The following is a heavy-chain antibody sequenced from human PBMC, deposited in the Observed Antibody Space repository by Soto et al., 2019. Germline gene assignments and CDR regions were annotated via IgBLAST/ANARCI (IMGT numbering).Heavy chain of an antibody. CDR2: IYHSGST. V-gene: IGHV4-30-2*01. Sequence: SETLSLTCAVSGGSISSGGYSWSWIRQPPGKGLEWIGYIYHSGSTYYNPSLKSRVTISVDRSKNQFSLKLSSVTAADTAVYYCARVVGGKYYYDSSGYPSPYNWFDPWGQGTLVTVSS. J-gene: IGHJ5*02. CDR1: GGSISSGGYS. CDR3: ARVVGGKYYYDSSGYPSPYNWFDP. D-gene: IGHD3-22*01.